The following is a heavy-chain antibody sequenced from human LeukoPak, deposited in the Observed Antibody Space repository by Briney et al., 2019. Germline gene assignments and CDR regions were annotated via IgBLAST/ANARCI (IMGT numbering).Heavy chain of an antibody. CDR1: GGSISSYY. J-gene: IGHJ4*02. CDR2: NSYSGNT. CDR3: ARVGSGSFDY. Sequence: SEILSLTCTVSGGSISSYYWSWIRQTPGKGLEWIGFNSYSGNTNYNPSLKSRVTISVDTSKNHFSLNLDSVTAADTAVYFCARVGSGSFDYWGQGTLVTVSS. V-gene: IGHV4-59*01. D-gene: IGHD1-26*01.